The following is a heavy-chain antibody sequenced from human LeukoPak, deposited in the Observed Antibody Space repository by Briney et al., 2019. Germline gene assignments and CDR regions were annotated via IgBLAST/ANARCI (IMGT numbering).Heavy chain of an antibody. CDR3: AKFVRVIYGSDPPI. CDR1: GFSFSSYW. V-gene: IGHV3-74*01. Sequence: GGSLRLSCAASGFSFSSYWMHWVRQAPGKGLVWVSRINSDGSSTNYVDSVKGRFTISRDNAKNTQYLQMNSLRAEDTAVYYCAKFVRVIYGSDPPIWGQGTLVTVSS. D-gene: IGHD3-10*01. CDR2: INSDGSST. J-gene: IGHJ4*02.